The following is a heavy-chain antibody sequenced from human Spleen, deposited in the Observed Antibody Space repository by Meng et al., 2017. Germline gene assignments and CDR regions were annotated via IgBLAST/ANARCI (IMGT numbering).Heavy chain of an antibody. CDR1: VCSFSDYY. J-gene: IGHJ4*02. Sequence: VHLQPWVSGPLTPSGSLSLTFVVSVCSFSDYYWSCIRQPPGKGLEWIGEINHSGSTNYNPSLESRATISVDTSQNNLSLKLISVTAADSAVYYCARGPTTMAHDFDYWGQGTLVTVSS. CDR2: INHSGST. V-gene: IGHV4-34*01. CDR3: ARGPTTMAHDFDY. D-gene: IGHD4-11*01.